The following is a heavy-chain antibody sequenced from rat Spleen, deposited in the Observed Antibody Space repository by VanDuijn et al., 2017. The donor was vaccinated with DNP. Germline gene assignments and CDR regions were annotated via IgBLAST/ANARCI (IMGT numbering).Heavy chain of an antibody. CDR3: ASWSPIAPISTSNY. CDR1: GFTFSDYY. V-gene: IGHV5-22*01. D-gene: IGHD1-2*01. CDR2: ISYDGSST. J-gene: IGHJ2*01. Sequence: EVQLVESGGGLVQPGRSLKLSCAASGFTFSDYYMAWVRQAPTKGLEWVAYISYDGSSTYYRDSVKGRFTISRDNAKSTLYLRMNSLRSEDTATYYCASWSPIAPISTSNYWGQGVMVTVSS.